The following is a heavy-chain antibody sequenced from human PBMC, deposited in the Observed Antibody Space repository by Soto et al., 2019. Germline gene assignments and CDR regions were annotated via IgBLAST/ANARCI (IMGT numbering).Heavy chain of an antibody. CDR1: GYTFTGYY. J-gene: IGHJ4*02. D-gene: IGHD1-7*01. CDR3: ARDPRITGTTQDFDY. V-gene: IGHV1-2*02. Sequence: ASVKVSCKASGYTFTGYYMHWVRQAPGQGLEWMGWINPNSGGTNYAQKFQGRVTMTRDTSISTAYMELSRLRSDDTAVYYCARDPRITGTTQDFDYWGQGTLVNVSP. CDR2: INPNSGGT.